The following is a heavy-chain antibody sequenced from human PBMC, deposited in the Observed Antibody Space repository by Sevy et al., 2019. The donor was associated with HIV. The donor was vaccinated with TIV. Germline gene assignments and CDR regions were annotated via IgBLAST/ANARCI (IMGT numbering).Heavy chain of an antibody. Sequence: ASVKVSCKASGYTFTGYYMHWVRQAPGQGLEWMGWINPKSGGKNYAQKFQGRVTMTRDTSISTAYMELSRLRSDDTAVYYCARGAYCTNGVCYSITFDYWGQGTLVTVSS. J-gene: IGHJ4*02. D-gene: IGHD2-8*01. CDR3: ARGAYCTNGVCYSITFDY. V-gene: IGHV1-2*02. CDR1: GYTFTGYY. CDR2: INPKSGGK.